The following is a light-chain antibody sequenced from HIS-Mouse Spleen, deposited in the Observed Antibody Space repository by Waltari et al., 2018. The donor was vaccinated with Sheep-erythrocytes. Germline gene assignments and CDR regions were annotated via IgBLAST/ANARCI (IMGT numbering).Light chain of an antibody. CDR2: VAS. CDR1: QGVSSN. J-gene: IGKJ1*01. V-gene: IGKV3-15*01. Sequence: EIVMTQSPATLSVSPGERATLSCRASQGVSSNLAWYQQKPGQAPSLLIYVASTRATGIPARFSGSGSGTEFTLTISSMQSEDFAVYYCQQYNNWPPTFGQGTKVEIK. CDR3: QQYNNWPPT.